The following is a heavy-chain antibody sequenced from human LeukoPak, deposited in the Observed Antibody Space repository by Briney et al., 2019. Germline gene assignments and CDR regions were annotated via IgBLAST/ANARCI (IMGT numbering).Heavy chain of an antibody. J-gene: IGHJ3*01. D-gene: IGHD2/OR15-2a*01. V-gene: IGHV3-74*01. CDR1: GFTFSNFW. Sequence: GGSLRLSCAASGFTFSNFWMHWVRHAPGKGLVWVSRLNTDGSSTTYADSVKGPFTISRDNAKNTLYLQINNLRAEDTAVYYCSRWKYFSDAFEFLGQGTMVTVSS. CDR3: SRWKYFSDAFEF. CDR2: LNTDGSST.